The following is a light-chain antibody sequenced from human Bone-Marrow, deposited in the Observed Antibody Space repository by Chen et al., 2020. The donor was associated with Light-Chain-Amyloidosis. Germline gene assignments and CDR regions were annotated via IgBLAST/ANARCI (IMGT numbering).Light chain of an antibody. CDR2: EDD. J-gene: IGLJ3*02. CDR3: QSYQGSSQGV. CDR1: SGSIATNY. V-gene: IGLV6-57*01. Sequence: NFMLTKPHSVSESPAKTVIISCTRSSGSIATNYVQWYQQRPGSSPTTVIYEDDQRPSGVPARFSGSIDSSSNSASLASSGLKSEDEADYYCQSYQGSSQGVFGGGTKLTV.